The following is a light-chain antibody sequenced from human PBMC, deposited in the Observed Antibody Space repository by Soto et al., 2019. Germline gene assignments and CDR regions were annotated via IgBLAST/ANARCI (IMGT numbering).Light chain of an antibody. Sequence: QSALTQPASVSGSPGQSITISCTGTNSDVGGYNYVSWYQQYPGKAPKLMIYEVSNRPSGVSNRFSGSKSGNTASLTISGLQAEDEADYYCSSYTSSILVFGGGIKLTVL. J-gene: IGLJ3*02. CDR1: NSDVGGYNY. CDR3: SSYTSSILV. V-gene: IGLV2-14*01. CDR2: EVS.